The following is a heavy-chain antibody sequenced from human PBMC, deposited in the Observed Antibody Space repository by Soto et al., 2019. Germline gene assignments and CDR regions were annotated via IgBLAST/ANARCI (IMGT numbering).Heavy chain of an antibody. V-gene: IGHV4-59*11. CDR3: ARLSPSYCDDTCYSEGVWIDL. Sequence: PSETLSLTCTVSGASISSHYWNWIRQSPGEGLESIGYAYYNGFTSYNPSLKSRVTISIDTSKNQFSLKVNSVTAADTAVYYCARLSPSYCDDTCYSEGVWIDLWGQGTLVTVSS. D-gene: IGHD2-15*01. J-gene: IGHJ5*02. CDR1: GASISSHY. CDR2: AYYNGFT.